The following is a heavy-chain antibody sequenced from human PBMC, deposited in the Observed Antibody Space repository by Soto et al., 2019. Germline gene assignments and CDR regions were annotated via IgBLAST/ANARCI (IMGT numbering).Heavy chain of an antibody. J-gene: IGHJ6*02. CDR3: ARDLWVEPELYYYGMDV. V-gene: IGHV4-30-4*01. CDR2: IFYSGTT. D-gene: IGHD1-1*01. CDR1: GDSISSADYY. Sequence: QVQLQESGPGLVRPSQTLSLTCTVSGDSISSADYYWSWIRQTPGKGLEWIGHIFYSGTTYYNPYLKSRLTISVDTYTNHFSLRLTSVTAADTAVYYCARDLWVEPELYYYGMDVWGQGTTVTVSS.